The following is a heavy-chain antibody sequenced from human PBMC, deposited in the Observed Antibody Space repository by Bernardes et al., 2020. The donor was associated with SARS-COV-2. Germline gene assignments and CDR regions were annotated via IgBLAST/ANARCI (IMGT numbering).Heavy chain of an antibody. V-gene: IGHV1-24*01. CDR1: GDTLTEVS. D-gene: IGHD2-21*01. CDR2: FDPQYGET. J-gene: IGHJ5*02. Sequence: ASVKVSCKVSGDTLTEVSIHWVRQTHGEGLEWMGGFDPQYGETFYAQKFQGRVTMTQDTSTDTAYMELRSLASEDTAVYFCAGIVATIGDWFAPWGQGTLVTVSS. CDR3: AGIVATIGDWFAP.